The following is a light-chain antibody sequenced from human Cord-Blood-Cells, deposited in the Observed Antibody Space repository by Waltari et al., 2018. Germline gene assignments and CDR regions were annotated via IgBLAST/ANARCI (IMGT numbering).Light chain of an antibody. V-gene: IGKV4-1*01. CDR1: QSVLYSSNNKNY. Sequence: IVMTQSPDSLAVSLGERATINCKSSQSVLYSSNNKNYLAWYQQKPGQPPKLLIYWASTRESGVPDRFSGSGSGTDFTLTISSLQAEDVAVYYCQQYYSTPITVGQGTRLEIK. J-gene: IGKJ5*01. CDR2: WAS. CDR3: QQYYSTPIT.